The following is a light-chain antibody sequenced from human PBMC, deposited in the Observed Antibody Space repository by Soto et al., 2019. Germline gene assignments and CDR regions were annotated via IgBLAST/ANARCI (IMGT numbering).Light chain of an antibody. Sequence: PGERATLSCRATQSISSNYLAWYQQKPGQAPRLLIYGASSRAAGIPARFSGSESATDFTLTISSLEPEDVAVYYCQQYGSSPRTFGQGTKVDIK. J-gene: IGKJ1*01. CDR1: QSISSNY. CDR2: GAS. CDR3: QQYGSSPRT. V-gene: IGKV3-20*01.